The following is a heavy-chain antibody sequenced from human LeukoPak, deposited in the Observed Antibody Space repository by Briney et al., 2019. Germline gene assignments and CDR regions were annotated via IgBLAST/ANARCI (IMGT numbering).Heavy chain of an antibody. Sequence: SQTLSLTCAISGDSVSPNIVAWNRIRQSPSRGLEWLGRTYYRSKWKNDYAVSVKSRITINPDTSKNRFSLQLNSVTPDDTALYYCARGRYSGFDLWGQGTMVTVSS. CDR2: TYYRSKWKN. V-gene: IGHV6-1*01. CDR3: ARGRYSGFDL. J-gene: IGHJ3*01. D-gene: IGHD2-15*01. CDR1: GDSVSPNIVA.